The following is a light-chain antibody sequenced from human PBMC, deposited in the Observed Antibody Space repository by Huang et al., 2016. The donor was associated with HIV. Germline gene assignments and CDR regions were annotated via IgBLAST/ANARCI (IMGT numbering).Light chain of an antibody. CDR1: QSVLYSSNSKNY. Sequence: DIVMTQSPDSLTVSLGERATIKCRSSQSVLYSSNSKNYLAWFQHKPGRAPRLLIYWASARESGVPDRFSGSGSGTDFTLTIDRLEAEDAAIYYCQQYYRLPQTFGQGTRVEIK. V-gene: IGKV4-1*01. J-gene: IGKJ1*01. CDR3: QQYYRLPQT. CDR2: WAS.